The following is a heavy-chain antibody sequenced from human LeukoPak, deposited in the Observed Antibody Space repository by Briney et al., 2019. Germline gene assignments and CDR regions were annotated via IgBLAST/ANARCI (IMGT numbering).Heavy chain of an antibody. J-gene: IGHJ4*02. Sequence: GGSLRLSCAASGFTFSSYGMSWVRQAPGKGLEWVSAISGSGGSTYYADSVKGRFTISRDNSKNTLYLQMNSLRAEDTSVYYCARVGSWFRYFDYWGQGTLVTVSS. CDR3: ARVGSWFRYFDY. CDR2: ISGSGGST. CDR1: GFTFSSYG. D-gene: IGHD6-13*01. V-gene: IGHV3-23*01.